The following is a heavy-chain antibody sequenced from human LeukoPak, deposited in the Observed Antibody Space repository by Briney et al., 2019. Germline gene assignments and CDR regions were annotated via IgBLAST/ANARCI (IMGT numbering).Heavy chain of an antibody. D-gene: IGHD3-22*01. CDR2: IYSGGST. CDR1: GFTVSSNY. V-gene: IGHV3-66*01. CDR3: ARVLPYYYDSSGYYPGNYFDY. J-gene: IGHJ4*02. Sequence: GGSLRLSCAASGFTVSSNYMSWVRQTPGKGLEWVSVIYSGGSTYYADSVKGRFTISRDNSKNTLYLQMNSLRAEDTAVYYCARVLPYYYDSSGYYPGNYFDYWGQGTLVTVSS.